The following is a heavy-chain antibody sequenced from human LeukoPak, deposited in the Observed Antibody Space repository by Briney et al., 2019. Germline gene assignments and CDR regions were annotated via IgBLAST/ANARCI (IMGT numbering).Heavy chain of an antibody. CDR1: GGAVNSYY. D-gene: IGHD3-3*01. J-gene: IGHJ4*02. CDR3: ARGFCSDEICQVFTH. Sequence: SETPSLTCNVSGGAVNSYYWSWILQTPGKGLEWIGYISHSGNIDYAPSLKSRVTMSLDTSKNQFSLKLTSVTAADTALYFCARGFCSDEICQVFTHWGQGILVTVSS. V-gene: IGHV4-59*02. CDR2: ISHSGNI.